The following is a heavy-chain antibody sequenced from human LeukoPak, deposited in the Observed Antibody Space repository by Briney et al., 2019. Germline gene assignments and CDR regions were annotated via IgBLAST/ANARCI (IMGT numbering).Heavy chain of an antibody. D-gene: IGHD6-19*01. J-gene: IGHJ4*02. V-gene: IGHV3-9*01. Sequence: GGSLRLSCAGSGFIFNNYAMHWVRQPPGKGLEWISGIGWNSGSIDYADSVKGRFTISRDNAKNSLYLQMNSLRVEDTAFYYCAKDNRRHYTSGPNPDSLHWGQGALVTVSS. CDR3: AKDNRRHYTSGPNPDSLH. CDR1: GFIFNNYA. CDR2: IGWNSGSI.